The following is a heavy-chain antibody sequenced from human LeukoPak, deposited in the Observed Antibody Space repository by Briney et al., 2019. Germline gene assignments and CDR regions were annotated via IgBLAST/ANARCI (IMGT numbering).Heavy chain of an antibody. CDR1: GYTFTSYY. V-gene: IGHV1-46*01. J-gene: IGHJ4*02. CDR2: LNPSGGST. Sequence: ASVKVSCKASGYTFTSYYMHWVRQAPGQGLEWMGILNPSGGSTRYAQKFQGRVTMTRDTSTSTVYMELSSLRSEDTAVYYCARSERTHGGRLGYCSGGSCYSGFDYWGQGTLVTVSS. D-gene: IGHD2-15*01. CDR3: ARSERTHGGRLGYCSGGSCYSGFDY.